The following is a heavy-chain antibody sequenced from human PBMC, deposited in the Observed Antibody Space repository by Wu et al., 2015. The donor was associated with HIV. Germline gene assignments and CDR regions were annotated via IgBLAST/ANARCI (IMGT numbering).Heavy chain of an antibody. V-gene: IGHV1-2*02. CDR1: GIPFAASY. D-gene: IGHD6-19*01. J-gene: IGHJ4*02. CDR2: INPNSGGT. Sequence: QVQLVQSGAEVKKPGASVKVSCKASGIPFAASYIHWVRQAPGQGLEWMGWINPNSGGTNYAQKFQGRVTMTRDTSISTAYMELSRLRSDDTAVYYCARQRAYTSGWYIFDYWGQGTLVTVSS. CDR3: ARQRAYTSGWYIFDY.